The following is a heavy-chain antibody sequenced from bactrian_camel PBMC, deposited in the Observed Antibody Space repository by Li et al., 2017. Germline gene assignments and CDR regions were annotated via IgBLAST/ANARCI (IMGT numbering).Heavy chain of an antibody. CDR1: GYSEYAEYC. J-gene: IGHJ6*01. Sequence: QVQLVESGGGSVQAGGSLRLTCVASGYSEYAEYCMGWFRQAPGKRREEVATIYVGYPTYYADSVKGRFTISRDNAANTLYLQMNSLKPEDTAMYYCAADSASWCWYDKTVLDFEYSGQGTQVTVSS. D-gene: IGHD3*01. CDR3: AADSASWCWYDKTVLDFEY. V-gene: IGHV3S55*01. CDR2: IYVGYPT.